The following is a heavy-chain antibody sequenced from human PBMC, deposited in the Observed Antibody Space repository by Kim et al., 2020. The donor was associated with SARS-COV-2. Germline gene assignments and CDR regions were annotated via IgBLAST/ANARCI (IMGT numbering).Heavy chain of an antibody. CDR2: ISSSSSYI. Sequence: GGSLRLSCAASGFTFSSYSMNWVRQAPGKGLEWVSSISSSSSYIYYADSVKGRFTISRDNAKNSLYLQMNSLRAEDTAVYYCARDPRYYDSRGNYWGQGTLVTVSS. D-gene: IGHD3-22*01. CDR1: GFTFSSYS. V-gene: IGHV3-21*01. J-gene: IGHJ4*02. CDR3: ARDPRYYDSRGNY.